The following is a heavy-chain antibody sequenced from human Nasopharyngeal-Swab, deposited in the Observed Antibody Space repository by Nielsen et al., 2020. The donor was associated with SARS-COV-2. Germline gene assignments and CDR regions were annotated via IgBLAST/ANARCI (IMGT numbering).Heavy chain of an antibody. CDR3: AKRIQDFYCFDY. Sequence: GESLKISCAASGLTFSGYSMNWVRQAPGEGLEWVSSISSSGSYIFYADSVKGRFTTSRDNPKNTLYLQMNSLRAEDTAVYYCAKRIQDFYCFDYWGQGTLVTVSS. J-gene: IGHJ4*02. CDR1: GLTFSGYS. V-gene: IGHV3-21*04. D-gene: IGHD2-21*02. CDR2: ISSSGSYI.